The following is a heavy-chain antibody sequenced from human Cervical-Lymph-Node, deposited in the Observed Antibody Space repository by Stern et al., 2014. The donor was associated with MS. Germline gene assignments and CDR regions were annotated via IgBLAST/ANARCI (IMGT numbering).Heavy chain of an antibody. V-gene: IGHV4-39*01. CDR1: GDSISSYTHY. CDR3: AKHACTGAACPFDL. J-gene: IGHJ4*02. D-gene: IGHD2-8*02. Sequence: QLQLQESGPGLVKPSETLSLTCAVSGDSISSYTHYWAWIRQPPGKGLEWIGSVYYSGATYYNPPLRSRVPLSVDTSKNHFPLGLNSVTAADTAVYYCAKHACTGAACPFDLWGQGTLVTVSS. CDR2: VYYSGAT.